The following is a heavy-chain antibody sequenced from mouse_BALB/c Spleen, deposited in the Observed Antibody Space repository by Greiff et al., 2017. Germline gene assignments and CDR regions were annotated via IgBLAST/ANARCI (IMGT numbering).Heavy chain of an antibody. J-gene: IGHJ2*01. CDR3: ARHDWDAYYFDY. Sequence: EVQRVESGGGLVKPGGSLKLSCAASGFAFSSYDMSWVRQTPEKRLEWVAYISSGGGSTYYPDTVKGRFTISRDNAKNTLYLQMSSLKSEDTAMYYCARHDWDAYYFDYWGQGTTLTVAS. CDR2: ISSGGGST. D-gene: IGHD4-1*01. V-gene: IGHV5-12-1*01. CDR1: GFAFSSYD.